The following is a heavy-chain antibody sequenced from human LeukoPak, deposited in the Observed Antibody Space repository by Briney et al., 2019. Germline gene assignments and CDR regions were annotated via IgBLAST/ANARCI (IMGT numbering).Heavy chain of an antibody. CDR2: FDPEDGET. J-gene: IGHJ6*02. D-gene: IGHD2-21*02. V-gene: IGHV1-24*01. CDR1: GYTLTELS. Sequence: ASVKVSCKVSGYTLTELSMHWVRQAPGEGLEWMEGFDPEDGETIYAQKFQGRVTMTEDTSTDTAYMELSSLRSEDTAVYYCATSKGTSGWGPKYYYYGMDVWGQGTTVTVSS. CDR3: ATSKGTSGWGPKYYYYGMDV.